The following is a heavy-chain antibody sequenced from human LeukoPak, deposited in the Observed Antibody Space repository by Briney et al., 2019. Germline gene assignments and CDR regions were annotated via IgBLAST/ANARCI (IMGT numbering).Heavy chain of an antibody. J-gene: IGHJ4*02. CDR2: ISGSGGST. CDR1: GFTFSSYA. D-gene: IGHD3-22*01. V-gene: IGHV3-23*01. CDR3: AKDPYYYDSSGYYYGSYFDY. Sequence: GGSLRLSCAASGFTFSSYAMSWVRQAPGKGLEWVSAISGSGGSTYYADSVKGRFTISRDNSKNTLHLQMNSLRAEDTAVYYCAKDPYYYDSSGYYYGSYFDYWGQGTLVTVSS.